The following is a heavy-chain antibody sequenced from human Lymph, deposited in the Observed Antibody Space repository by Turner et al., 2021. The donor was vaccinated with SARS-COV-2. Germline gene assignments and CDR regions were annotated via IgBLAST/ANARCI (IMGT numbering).Heavy chain of an antibody. CDR2: IFYSGST. Sequence: QVQLHEPGPRLVKPLETLSPSCTVSDGSMNNNYWRWIRQPPEKQPEWIGFIFYSGSTNYNPSLKSQVTISVDTSENQFSLKLTSVTAADTAIYYCARQTVNNWVDPWGQGTPVTVSS. CDR1: DGSMNNNY. V-gene: IGHV4-59*01. CDR3: ARQTVNNWVDP. J-gene: IGHJ5*02. D-gene: IGHD2-21*02.